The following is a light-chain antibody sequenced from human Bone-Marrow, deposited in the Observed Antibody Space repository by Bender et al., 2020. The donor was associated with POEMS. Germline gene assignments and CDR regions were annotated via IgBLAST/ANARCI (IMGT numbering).Light chain of an antibody. Sequence: SYEVTQPPSVSVSPGQTASIICSGDDLGDKYVAWYQQKPGQSPVLVIYQDTKRPSGIPERFSGSNSGNTATLTISGTQAMDEADYYCQAWDTYYVIFGGGTKLTVL. J-gene: IGLJ2*01. CDR2: QDT. CDR1: DLGDKY. V-gene: IGLV3-1*01. CDR3: QAWDTYYVI.